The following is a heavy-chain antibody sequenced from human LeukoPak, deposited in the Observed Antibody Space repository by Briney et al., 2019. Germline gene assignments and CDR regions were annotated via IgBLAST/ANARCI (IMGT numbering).Heavy chain of an antibody. CDR1: GGSFSGYY. CDR3: AGMAVAGTY. CDR2: INHSGST. D-gene: IGHD6-19*01. Sequence: SETLSLTCAVYGGSFSGYYWSWIRQPPGKGLEWIGEINHSGSTNYNPSLKSRVTISVDTSKNQFSLKLSSVTAVDTAVYYCAGMAVAGTYWGQGTLVTVSS. V-gene: IGHV4-34*01. J-gene: IGHJ4*02.